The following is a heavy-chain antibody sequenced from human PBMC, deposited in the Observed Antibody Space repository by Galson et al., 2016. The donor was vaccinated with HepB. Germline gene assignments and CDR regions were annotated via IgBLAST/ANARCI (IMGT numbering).Heavy chain of an antibody. CDR1: GFSLSTGAMC. V-gene: IGHV2-70*11. J-gene: IGHJ4*02. D-gene: IGHD3-22*01. Sequence: PALVKPTQTLTLTCTFSGFSLSTGAMCVSWIRQPPGKALEWLARIDWDDDKYYSTSLKTRLTISKDTSKNQVVLRMTNMDPVDTATYFCARTKRYSSGYYYSDYWGQGTLVSVPS. CDR3: ARTKRYSSGYYYSDY. CDR2: IDWDDDK.